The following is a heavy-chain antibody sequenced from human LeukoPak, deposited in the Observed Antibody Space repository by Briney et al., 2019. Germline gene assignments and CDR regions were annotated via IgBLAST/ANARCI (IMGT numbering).Heavy chain of an antibody. CDR1: GFTFSTYA. J-gene: IGHJ3*02. Sequence: PGGSLRLSCAASGFTFSTYAMNWVRQAPGKGLEWVSVISGSGGGTYYADSVKGRFTISRDDPKNMLFLQMNSLRAEDTALYYCAKSPYSGAARGAFDIWGQGTMVTVSS. CDR3: AKSPYSGAARGAFDI. D-gene: IGHD6-6*01. CDR2: ISGSGGGT. V-gene: IGHV3-23*01.